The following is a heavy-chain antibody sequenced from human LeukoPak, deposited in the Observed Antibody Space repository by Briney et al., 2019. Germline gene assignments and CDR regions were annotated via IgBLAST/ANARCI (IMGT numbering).Heavy chain of an antibody. CDR3: YGSGSFYYYYGMDV. CDR1: GGSFSGYY. Sequence: PSETLSLTCAVYGGSFSGYYWSWICQPPGKGLEWIGEINHSGSTNYNPSLTSRVTISVDTSKNQSSLKLSSVAAADTAVYYCYGSGSFYYYYGMDVWGKGTTVTVSS. CDR2: INHSGST. V-gene: IGHV4-34*01. D-gene: IGHD3-10*01. J-gene: IGHJ6*04.